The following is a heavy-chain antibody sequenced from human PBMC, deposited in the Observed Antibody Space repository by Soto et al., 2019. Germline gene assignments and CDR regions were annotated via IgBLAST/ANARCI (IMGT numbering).Heavy chain of an antibody. J-gene: IGHJ6*02. CDR2: INPSGGST. CDR3: ARTVSSRSLGYYYGMDV. Sequence: ASVKVSCKASGYTFTSYYMHWVRQAPGQGLEWMGIINPSGGSTSYAQKFQGRVTMTRDTSTSTVYMELSSLRSEDTAVYYCARTVSSRSLGYYYGMDVWGQGTTVTVSS. CDR1: GYTFTSYY. V-gene: IGHV1-46*01. D-gene: IGHD3-22*01.